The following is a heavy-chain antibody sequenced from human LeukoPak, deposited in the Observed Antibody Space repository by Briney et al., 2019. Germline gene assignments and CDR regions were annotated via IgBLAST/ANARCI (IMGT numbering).Heavy chain of an antibody. CDR3: AKDEDFTIFGGGDY. D-gene: IGHD3-3*01. J-gene: IGHJ4*02. CDR2: ISGSGGST. Sequence: PGGSLRLSCAASGFTFSSYAMSWVRQAPGKGLEWVSAISGSGGSTYYADSVKGRFTISRDNSKNTLYLQMNSLRAEDTAVYYCAKDEDFTIFGGGDYWGQGTLVTVSS. V-gene: IGHV3-23*01. CDR1: GFTFSSYA.